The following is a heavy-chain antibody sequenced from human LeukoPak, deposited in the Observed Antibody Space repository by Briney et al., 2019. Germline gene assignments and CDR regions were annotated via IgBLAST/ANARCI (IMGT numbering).Heavy chain of an antibody. Sequence: GGSLRLSCAASGFTFSNYGMHWVRQAPAKGLEWVALLWYDGDNKNYADSVKGRFTISRDNSKNTVYLQMTSLRAEDTALYYCARDPSGSWNDVGTFDSWGQGTLVSVSS. CDR2: LWYDGDNK. D-gene: IGHD1-1*01. CDR3: ARDPSGSWNDVGTFDS. J-gene: IGHJ4*02. V-gene: IGHV3-33*01. CDR1: GFTFSNYG.